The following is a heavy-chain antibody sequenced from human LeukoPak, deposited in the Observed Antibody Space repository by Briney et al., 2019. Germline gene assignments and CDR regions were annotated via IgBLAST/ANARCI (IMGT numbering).Heavy chain of an antibody. D-gene: IGHD3-9*01. V-gene: IGHV3-23*01. CDR1: GFTFSSYA. CDR2: ISGSGGST. Sequence: PGGSLRLSCAASGFTFSSYAMSWVRQAPGKGLEWVSAISGSGGSTYYADSVKGRFTISRDNSKNTLYLQMNSLRAEDTAVYYCAKSANDILTGYRLFDYWGQGTLVTASS. CDR3: AKSANDILTGYRLFDY. J-gene: IGHJ4*02.